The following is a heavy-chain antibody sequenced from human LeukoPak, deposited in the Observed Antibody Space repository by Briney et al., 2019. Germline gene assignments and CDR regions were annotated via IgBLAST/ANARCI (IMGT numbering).Heavy chain of an antibody. CDR1: GGSFSGYY. J-gene: IGHJ4*02. Sequence: SETLSLTCAVYGGSFSGYYWSWIRQPPGKGLEWIGEINHSGSTNYNPSLKSRVTISVDTSKNQFSLKLSSVTAADTAVYYCVVYGYYDSSGYYTFDYWGQGTLVTVSS. CDR3: VVYGYYDSSGYYTFDY. V-gene: IGHV4-34*01. CDR2: INHSGST. D-gene: IGHD3-22*01.